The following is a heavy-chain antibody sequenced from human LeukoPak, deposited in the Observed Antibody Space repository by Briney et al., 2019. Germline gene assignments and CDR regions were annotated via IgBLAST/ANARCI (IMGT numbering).Heavy chain of an antibody. D-gene: IGHD1-26*01. CDR2: ISSSSSYI. Sequence: GGSLRLSCVASGFTFSSYSMNWVRQAPGKGLEWVSSISSSSSYIYYADSAKGRFTISRDNAKNSLYLQMNSLRAEDTAVNYCARPLVGATYYFDYWGQGTLVTVSS. V-gene: IGHV3-21*01. J-gene: IGHJ4*02. CDR3: ARPLVGATYYFDY. CDR1: GFTFSSYS.